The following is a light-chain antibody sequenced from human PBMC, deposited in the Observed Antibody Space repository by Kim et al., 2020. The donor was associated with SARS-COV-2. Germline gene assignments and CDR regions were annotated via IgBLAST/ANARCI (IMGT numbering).Light chain of an antibody. CDR1: SSDVGSYNL. CDR2: EGN. Sequence: QSALTQPPSVSGSPGQSVTISCTGTSSDVGSYNLVSWYQQPPGTAPKLMIYEGNQRPSGVPDRFSGSKSGNTASLTISGLQAEDEADYYCSSYTGSSTLVFGGGTQLTVL. V-gene: IGLV2-18*02. CDR3: SSYTGSSTLV. J-gene: IGLJ3*02.